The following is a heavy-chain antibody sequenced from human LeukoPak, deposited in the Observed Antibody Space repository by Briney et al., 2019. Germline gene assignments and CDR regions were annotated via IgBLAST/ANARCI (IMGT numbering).Heavy chain of an antibody. J-gene: IGHJ6*02. V-gene: IGHV4-59*01. CDR2: IYYSEST. CDR1: GGSISSYY. Sequence: PSETLSLTCSVSGGSISSYYWSWIRKPPGKGLEYIGYIYYSESTNYNPSLKGRVTISVATSKDQFSLNLTSVTAADTAVYYCARLKCISTTCPSRYVMDVWGQGTTVTVSS. D-gene: IGHD2-2*01. CDR3: ARLKCISTTCPSRYVMDV.